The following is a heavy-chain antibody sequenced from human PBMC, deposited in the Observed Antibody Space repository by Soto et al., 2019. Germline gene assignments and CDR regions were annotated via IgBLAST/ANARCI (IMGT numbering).Heavy chain of an antibody. J-gene: IGHJ4*02. V-gene: IGHV3-23*01. D-gene: IGHD6-19*01. Sequence: EVQLLESGGGLVQPGGSLRLSRAASGFTFSSYAMRWVCQAPGKGLEWVSAISGSGDSTYYADSVKGRFTTSRDNSKNTLYLQMNSLRAEDTAVYYCARRGSGSYYDYWGQGTLVTVSS. CDR3: ARRGSGSYYDY. CDR1: GFTFSSYA. CDR2: ISGSGDST.